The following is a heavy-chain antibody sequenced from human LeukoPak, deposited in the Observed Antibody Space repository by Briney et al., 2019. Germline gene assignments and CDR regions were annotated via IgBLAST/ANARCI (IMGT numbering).Heavy chain of an antibody. CDR1: GFTFSSYA. CDR2: ISGSYGTT. CDR3: AMGIAGSDYGA. V-gene: IGHV3-23*01. D-gene: IGHD4-17*01. Sequence: PGRSLRLSCAASGFTFSSYAMSWLRQAPGKGLEWVSSISGSYGTTYYADSVKGRFTISRDNSKNTLYLLMNSLRAEDTAVYYCAMGIAGSDYGAWGQGTLVTVSS. J-gene: IGHJ5*02.